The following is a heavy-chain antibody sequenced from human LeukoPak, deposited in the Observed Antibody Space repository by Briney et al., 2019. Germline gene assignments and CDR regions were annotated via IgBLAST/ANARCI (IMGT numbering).Heavy chain of an antibody. Sequence: GASVKVSCKASGYTFTGYYMHWVRQDPGQGLEWMGWINPNSGGTNYAQKFQGRVTMTRDTSISTAYMELSRLRSDDTAVYYCARAFHTPGIAAAEDAFDIWGQGTMVTVSS. CDR3: ARAFHTPGIAAAEDAFDI. J-gene: IGHJ3*02. CDR2: INPNSGGT. V-gene: IGHV1-2*02. D-gene: IGHD6-13*01. CDR1: GYTFTGYY.